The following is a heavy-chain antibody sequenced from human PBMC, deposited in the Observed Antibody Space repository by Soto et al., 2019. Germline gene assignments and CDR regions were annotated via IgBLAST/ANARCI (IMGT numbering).Heavy chain of an antibody. Sequence: EVQLVESGGGLVQPGGSLRLSCAASGFTFNNYNMNWVRQAPGQGLEWVSYIGSSDSTIYYADSVKGRFTISRDNAKNSVYMQMNSLRAEDTAVYYCAGTLVTMVRGFIPVFDYWGQGTLVSVSS. V-gene: IGHV3-48*01. D-gene: IGHD3-10*01. CDR3: AGTLVTMVRGFIPVFDY. CDR2: IGSSDSTI. CDR1: GFTFNNYN. J-gene: IGHJ4*02.